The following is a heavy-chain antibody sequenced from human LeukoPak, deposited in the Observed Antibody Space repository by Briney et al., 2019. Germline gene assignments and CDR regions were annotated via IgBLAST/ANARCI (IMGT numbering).Heavy chain of an antibody. Sequence: PGGSLRLSCAASGFTFTNYNMNWVRQAPGKGLEWVSYISSSSSTIYYADSVKGRFTISRDNAKNSLYLQMDSLRAEDTAVYYCARESHNYYGSGSYFDYWGQGTLVTVSS. V-gene: IGHV3-48*01. J-gene: IGHJ4*02. CDR3: ARESHNYYGSGSYFDY. CDR2: ISSSSSTI. D-gene: IGHD3-10*01. CDR1: GFTFTNYN.